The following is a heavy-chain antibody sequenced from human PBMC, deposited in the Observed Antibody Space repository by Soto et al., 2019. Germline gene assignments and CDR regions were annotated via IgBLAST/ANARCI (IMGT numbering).Heavy chain of an antibody. J-gene: IGHJ4*02. V-gene: IGHV4-30-2*01. CDR1: CGSISSGGYS. D-gene: IGHD2-15*01. Sequence: QLQLQESGSGLVKPSQTLSLTCAVSCGSISSGGYSWSWILQPPGTGLEWIGYIYHSGSTYYNPSLKSRVTLSVDRSNNQFSLKLSSVTAADTAVYYCARGQVVAAPHWGQGTLVTFSS. CDR2: IYHSGST. CDR3: ARGQVVAAPH.